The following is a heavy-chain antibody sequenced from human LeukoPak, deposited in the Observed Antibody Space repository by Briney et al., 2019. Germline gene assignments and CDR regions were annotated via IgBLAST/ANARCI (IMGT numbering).Heavy chain of an antibody. D-gene: IGHD3-22*01. CDR2: IYSGGST. Sequence: SGGSLRLSCAASGFTVSSNYMSWVRQAPGKGLEWVSVIYSGGSTYYADSVKGRFTISRDNSKNTLYLQMNSLRAEDTAVYYCAKDPGYSYYYDSSGYYFDYWGQGTLVTVSS. J-gene: IGHJ4*02. V-gene: IGHV3-53*05. CDR3: AKDPGYSYYYDSSGYYFDY. CDR1: GFTVSSNY.